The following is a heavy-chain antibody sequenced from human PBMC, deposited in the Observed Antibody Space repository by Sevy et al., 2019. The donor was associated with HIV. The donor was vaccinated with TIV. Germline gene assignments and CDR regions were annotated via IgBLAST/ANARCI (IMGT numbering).Heavy chain of an antibody. D-gene: IGHD3-3*01. CDR1: GFTFSSYS. Sequence: GGSLRLSCAASGFTFSSYSMNWVRQAPGKGLEWVSSISSSSSYIYYADSVKGRFTISRDNAKNSLYLQMNSLRAEDTAVYYWARRGSGYHAFDIWGQGTMVTVSS. CDR2: ISSSSSYI. V-gene: IGHV3-21*01. J-gene: IGHJ3*02. CDR3: ARRGSGYHAFDI.